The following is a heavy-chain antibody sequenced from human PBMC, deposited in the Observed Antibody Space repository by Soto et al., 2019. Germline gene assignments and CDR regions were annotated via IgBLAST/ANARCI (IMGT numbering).Heavy chain of an antibody. J-gene: IGHJ4*02. V-gene: IGHV1-69*01. CDR1: GGLFSSYA. CDR2: IIPVFGTA. D-gene: IGHD3-22*01. CDR3: ARGTSGYAWFNEF. Sequence: QAQLVQSGAEMKKPGSSVKVSCKVSGGLFSSYAISWVRQAPGQGLEWIGGIIPVFGTANYAQKFQGRVTISTDVTTNTAYMDVSSLKSEDTAIYFCARGTSGYAWFNEFWRQETQVTVSS.